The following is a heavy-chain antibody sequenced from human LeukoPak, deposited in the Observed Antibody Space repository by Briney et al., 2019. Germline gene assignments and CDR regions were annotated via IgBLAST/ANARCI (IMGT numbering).Heavy chain of an antibody. D-gene: IGHD5-12*01. CDR1: GGSISSGSYY. J-gene: IGHJ4*02. Sequence: SETLSLTCTVSGGSISSGSYYWSWIRQPAGKGLEWIGHIYTSGFTSYNPSLKSRVTISVDTSKNQFSLKLSSVTAADTAVYYCARDGYSGNDGLWGQGTLVTVSS. CDR3: ARDGYSGNDGL. CDR2: IYTSGFT. V-gene: IGHV4-61*09.